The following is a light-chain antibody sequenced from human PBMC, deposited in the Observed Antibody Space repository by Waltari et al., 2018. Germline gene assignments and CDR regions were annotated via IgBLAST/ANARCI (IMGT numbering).Light chain of an antibody. CDR2: AAS. J-gene: IGKJ3*01. V-gene: IGKV3-11*01. Sequence: EIVLTQSPATLSLSPGERATLSCRASQSVGSYLAWYQQKLGQAPRLRIYAASNRATGIPDRFSGSGSGTDFTLPINSLEPEDFAVYYCQYRGHWPPDATFGPGTKVGVK. CDR3: QYRGHWPPDAT. CDR1: QSVGSY.